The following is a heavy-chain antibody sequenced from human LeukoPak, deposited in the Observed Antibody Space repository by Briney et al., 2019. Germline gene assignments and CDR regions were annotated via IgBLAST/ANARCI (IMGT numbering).Heavy chain of an antibody. D-gene: IGHD3-9*01. V-gene: IGHV3-30*18. CDR1: GFTFSSYG. CDR3: AKGPRGYDILTGYDY. Sequence: PGRSLRLSCAASGFTFSSYGMHWGRQAPGRGLGWVAVISYDGSNKYYADSVKGRFTISRDNSKNTLYLQMNSLRAEDTAVYYCAKGPRGYDILTGYDYWGQGTLVTVSS. J-gene: IGHJ4*02. CDR2: ISYDGSNK.